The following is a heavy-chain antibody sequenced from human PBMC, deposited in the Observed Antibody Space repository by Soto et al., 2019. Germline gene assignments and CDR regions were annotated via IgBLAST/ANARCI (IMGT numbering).Heavy chain of an antibody. CDR3: ARDHRYCSGGSCYSRTTWFDP. CDR2: IYYSGST. J-gene: IGHJ5*02. CDR1: GGSINSYY. V-gene: IGHV4-59*01. D-gene: IGHD2-15*01. Sequence: KPSETLSLTCTVSGGSINSYYWSWIRQPPGKGLEWIGYIYYSGSTGYNPSLNSRVTISVDTSNNQFSLKLKSVTAADTAVYYCARDHRYCSGGSCYSRTTWFDPWGQGTLVTVSS.